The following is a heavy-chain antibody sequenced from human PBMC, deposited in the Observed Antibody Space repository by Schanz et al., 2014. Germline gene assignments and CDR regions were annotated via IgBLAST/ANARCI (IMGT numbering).Heavy chain of an antibody. J-gene: IGHJ4*02. CDR3: ARLDPYCRSGTCSRAFDF. CDR1: GFTFSTFA. V-gene: IGHV3-64*04. D-gene: IGHD2-15*01. CDR2: ISNNGDST. Sequence: VQLVESGGDLVQPGGSLRLSCSASGFTFSTFAMHWVRQAPGKGLEYISAISNNGDSTYYADSVKGRFTISRDSSKNTLFLQMNSLRTEDTAVYYCARLDPYCRSGTCSRAFDFWGQGTLVTVSS.